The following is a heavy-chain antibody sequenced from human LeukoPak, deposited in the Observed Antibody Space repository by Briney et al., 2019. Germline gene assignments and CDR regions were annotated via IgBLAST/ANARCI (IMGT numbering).Heavy chain of an antibody. CDR2: IITNSGAT. Sequence: ASVKVSCKASGYTFSAYYMHWVRQAPGQGLEWMGWIITNSGATNYAQKFQGRVTMTRDTSISTAYMELSSLRSDDTAVYYFARGGPYHGFDYWGQGTLVTVSS. CDR1: GYTFSAYY. D-gene: IGHD1-14*01. CDR3: ARGGPYHGFDY. V-gene: IGHV1-2*02. J-gene: IGHJ4*02.